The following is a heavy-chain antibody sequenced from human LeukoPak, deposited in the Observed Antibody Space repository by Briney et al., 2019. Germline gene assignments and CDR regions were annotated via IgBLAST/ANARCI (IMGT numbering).Heavy chain of an antibody. J-gene: IGHJ4*02. CDR3: TRVGYIDEGIDY. V-gene: IGHV3-23*01. Sequence: GGSLRLSCAGSGFTFISYAMNWVRQAPGKGLEWVSGISGSGGSTYYADSVKGRFTISRDNSKNTLYLQMNSLRAEDTAIYYCTRVGYIDEGIDYWGQGTLVTVSS. CDR1: GFTFISYA. D-gene: IGHD5-24*01. CDR2: ISGSGGST.